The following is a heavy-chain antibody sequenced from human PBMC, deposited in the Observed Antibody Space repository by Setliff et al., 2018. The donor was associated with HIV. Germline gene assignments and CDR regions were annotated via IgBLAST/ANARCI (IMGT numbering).Heavy chain of an antibody. J-gene: IGHJ4*02. CDR3: ARDAGGSVGNYYFDY. Sequence: SETLSLTCIVSGGSISSYYWSWIRQPPGKGLEWIGYIYYSGSTNYNPSLKNRVTISIDTAKKQFSLNLSSVTAADTAVYYCARDAGGSVGNYYFDYWGQGTLVAVSS. CDR1: GGSISSYY. CDR2: IYYSGST. D-gene: IGHD2-15*01. V-gene: IGHV4-59*01.